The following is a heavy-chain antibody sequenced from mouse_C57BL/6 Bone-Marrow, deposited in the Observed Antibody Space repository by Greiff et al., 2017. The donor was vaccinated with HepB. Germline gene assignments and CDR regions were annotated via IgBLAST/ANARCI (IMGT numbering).Heavy chain of an antibody. J-gene: IGHJ4*01. CDR2: ISSGGDYI. V-gene: IGHV5-9-1*02. D-gene: IGHD1-1*01. CDR1: GFTFSSYA. CDR3: TREGINSTVVEGYAMDY. Sequence: EVHLVESGEGLVKPGGSLKLFCAASGFTFSSYAMSWVRQTPEKSLEWVAYISSGGDYIYYADTVKGRFTVSRDNSRNTLYLQMSSLKSEGTGMYCCTREGINSTVVEGYAMDYWGQGTSVTVSS.